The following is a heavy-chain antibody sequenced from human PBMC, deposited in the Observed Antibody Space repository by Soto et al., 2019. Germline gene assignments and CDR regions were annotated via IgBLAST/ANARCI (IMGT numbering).Heavy chain of an antibody. Sequence: PSEPLSLTWAVSGCSIRSGGFSWIWIRQPPGKGLEWIGHIYDSGSTYYNPSLRSRVTISVDRSKNQFSLKLSSVTAADTALYYCARRDTGGFLRYFDNWGQGTLVTVSS. CDR2: IYDSGST. V-gene: IGHV4-30-2*01. CDR1: GCSIRSGGFS. CDR3: ARRDTGGFLRYFDN. D-gene: IGHD3-10*01. J-gene: IGHJ4*02.